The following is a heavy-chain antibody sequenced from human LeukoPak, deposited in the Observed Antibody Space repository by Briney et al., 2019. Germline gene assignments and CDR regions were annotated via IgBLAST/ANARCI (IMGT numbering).Heavy chain of an antibody. CDR1: GYTFTSYD. V-gene: IGHV1-8*01. CDR3: ATRWHTSGYHV. CDR2: MNPNSGNS. J-gene: IGHJ4*02. Sequence: ASVKVSCKASGYTFTSYDINWVRQATGQGLEWMGWMNPNSGNSGYAQKFQGRVTMTRNTSISTAYMELRSLRPEDMAVYYCATRWHTSGYHVWGQGTLVTVSS. D-gene: IGHD3-22*01.